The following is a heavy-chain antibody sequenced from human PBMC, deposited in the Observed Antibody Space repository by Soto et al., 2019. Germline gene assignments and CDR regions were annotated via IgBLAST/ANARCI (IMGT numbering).Heavy chain of an antibody. CDR2: ISSSSSTI. V-gene: IGHV3-48*02. CDR3: ARGPHQYGGLYNWLDP. D-gene: IGHD2-8*01. CDR1: GFTFSSYS. J-gene: IGHJ5*02. Sequence: GGSLRLACAASGFTFSSYSMNWVRQAPGKGLEWVSYISSSSSTIYYADSVKGRFTISRDNAKNSLYLQMNSLRDEDTAVYYCARGPHQYGGLYNWLDPWGQGTLVTVSS.